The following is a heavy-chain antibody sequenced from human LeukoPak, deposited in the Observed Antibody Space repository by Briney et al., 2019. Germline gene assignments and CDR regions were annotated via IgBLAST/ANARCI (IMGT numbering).Heavy chain of an antibody. J-gene: IGHJ4*02. CDR2: INHSGST. Sequence: SETLSLTCAVYGGSFSGYYCNWIRQPPGKGLEWIGEINHSGSTYYNSSLKSRVTISVDTSKNQFSLKLSSVTAADTAVYYCARAPPKLRYFDWLLYFDYWGQGTLVTVSS. CDR1: GGSFSGYY. D-gene: IGHD3-9*01. V-gene: IGHV4-34*01. CDR3: ARAPPKLRYFDWLLYFDY.